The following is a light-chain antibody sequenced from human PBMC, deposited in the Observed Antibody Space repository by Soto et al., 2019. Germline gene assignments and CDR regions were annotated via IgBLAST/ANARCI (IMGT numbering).Light chain of an antibody. V-gene: IGKV3-20*01. Sequence: EIVLTQSPGTLSLSPGERATLSCRASQSVNNNYLAWYQQQPGQAPRLFIYAASSTATGIPDRFSGSGSETAFTLTISRLEHEAFSVYYLQQYGSSLTFGPGTKVDIK. J-gene: IGKJ3*01. CDR1: QSVNNNY. CDR2: AAS. CDR3: QQYGSSLT.